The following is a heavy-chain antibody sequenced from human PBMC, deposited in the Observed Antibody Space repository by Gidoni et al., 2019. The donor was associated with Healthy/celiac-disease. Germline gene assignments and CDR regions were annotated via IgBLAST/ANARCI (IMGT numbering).Heavy chain of an antibody. CDR3: ATYDSSGYSFDY. V-gene: IGHV4-30-2*01. D-gene: IGHD3-22*01. J-gene: IGHJ4*02. CDR2: IYHSGST. CDR1: GRSISSGGYS. Sequence: QLQLQESGSGLVKPSQTMSLTSAVSGRSISSGGYSWSWIRQPPGKGLEWIGYIYHSGSTYYNPSLKSRVTISEDRSKNQFSLKLSSVTAADTAVYYCATYDSSGYSFDYWGQGTLVTVSS.